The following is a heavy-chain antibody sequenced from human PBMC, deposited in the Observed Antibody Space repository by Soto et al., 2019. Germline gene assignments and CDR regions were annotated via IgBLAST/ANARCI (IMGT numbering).Heavy chain of an antibody. D-gene: IGHD2-21*01. CDR1: GFTFSDYC. V-gene: IGHV3-7*04. CDR3: TRDLNHDCGP. CDR2: MNPDGSEQ. J-gene: IGHJ5*02. Sequence: EVHLVESGGALVQPGGSLRLSCAASGFTFSDYCMTWVRQTPGKGLEGVANMNPDGSEQYYLDSVKGRFTISRDNAKNSLYLQMNSLRGEDTAVYYCTRDLNHDCGPWGQGTQVIVSS.